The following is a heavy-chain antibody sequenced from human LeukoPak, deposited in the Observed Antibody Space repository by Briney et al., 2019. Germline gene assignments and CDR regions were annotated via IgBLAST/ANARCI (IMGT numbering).Heavy chain of an antibody. D-gene: IGHD3-22*01. Sequence: SETLSLTCTVSGGSISTSSYYWGWVRQPPGKGLEWIGNIFYSGSTYYSPSLKSRVTISLDTSRNQFSLKLNSVTAADTAVYYCARGYDGSGYYYRNWYFDLWGRGTLVTVSS. V-gene: IGHV4-39*07. J-gene: IGHJ2*01. CDR3: ARGYDGSGYYYRNWYFDL. CDR1: GGSISTSSYY. CDR2: IFYSGST.